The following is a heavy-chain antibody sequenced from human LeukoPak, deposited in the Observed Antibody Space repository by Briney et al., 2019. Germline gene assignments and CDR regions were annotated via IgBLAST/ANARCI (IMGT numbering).Heavy chain of an antibody. CDR2: ISAYNGNT. CDR1: GYTFTCYG. Sequence: ASVKVSCKASGYTFTCYGISWVRQAPGRGLEWMGWISAYNGNTNYAQKLQGRVTMTTDTSTSTAYMELRSLRSDDTAVYYCARAPQAYCGGDCYFDYWGQGTLVTVSS. J-gene: IGHJ4*02. V-gene: IGHV1-18*01. D-gene: IGHD2-21*01. CDR3: ARAPQAYCGGDCYFDY.